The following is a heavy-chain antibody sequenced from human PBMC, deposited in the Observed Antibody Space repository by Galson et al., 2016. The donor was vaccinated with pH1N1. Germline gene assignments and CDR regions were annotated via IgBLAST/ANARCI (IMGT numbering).Heavy chain of an antibody. V-gene: IGHV3-66*01. CDR1: GFIVSRNY. CDR3: ARDSYCARVVCYDPPL. D-gene: IGHD2-8*02. Sequence: SLRLSCAASGFIVSRNYVSWVRQAPGKGLEWVSVISAGEITYYTASLKGRFTISRDNSKNTAYLQMNSLRAEDTAVYYCARDSYCARVVCYDPPLWGQGTLVTVSS. CDR2: ISAGEIT. J-gene: IGHJ4*02.